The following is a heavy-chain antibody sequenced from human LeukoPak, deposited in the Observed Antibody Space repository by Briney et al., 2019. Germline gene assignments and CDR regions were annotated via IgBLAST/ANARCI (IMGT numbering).Heavy chain of an antibody. D-gene: IGHD2-2*01. J-gene: IGHJ6*02. CDR3: ARTRDIVVVPAAPRGGFYGMDV. CDR1: GGTFSSYA. V-gene: IGHV1-69*04. CDR2: IIPIFGIA. Sequence: ASVKVSCKASGGTFSSYAISWVRQAPGQGLEWMGRIIPIFGIANYAQKFQGRVTITADKSTSTAYMELSSLRSEDTAVYYCARTRDIVVVPAAPRGGFYGMDVWGQGTTVTVSS.